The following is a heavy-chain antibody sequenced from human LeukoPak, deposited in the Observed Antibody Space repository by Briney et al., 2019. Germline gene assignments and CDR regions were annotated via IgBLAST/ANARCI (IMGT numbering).Heavy chain of an antibody. CDR1: GYTFTSYG. CDR3: ARDTETYYYDSSGYYYAFDI. CDR2: ISAYNGNA. J-gene: IGHJ3*02. Sequence: ASVKVSCKASGYTFTSYGISWVRQAPGQGLEWMGWISAYNGNANYAQKLQGRVTMTTDTSTSTAYMELRSLRSDDTAVYYCARDTETYYYDSSGYYYAFDIWGQGTMVTVS. D-gene: IGHD3-22*01. V-gene: IGHV1-18*01.